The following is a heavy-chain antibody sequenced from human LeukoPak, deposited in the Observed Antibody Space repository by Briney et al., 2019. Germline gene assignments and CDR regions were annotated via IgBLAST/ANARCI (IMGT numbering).Heavy chain of an antibody. V-gene: IGHV1-69*13. CDR1: GGTFSSYA. D-gene: IGHD1-26*01. Sequence: VASVKVSCKASGGTFSSYAISWARQAPGRGLEWMGGIIPIFGTANYAQKFQGRVTITADESTSTAYMELSSLRSDDTAVYYCAREMGTGSYSRPFDFWGQGTLVTVSS. CDR2: IIPIFGTA. J-gene: IGHJ4*02. CDR3: AREMGTGSYSRPFDF.